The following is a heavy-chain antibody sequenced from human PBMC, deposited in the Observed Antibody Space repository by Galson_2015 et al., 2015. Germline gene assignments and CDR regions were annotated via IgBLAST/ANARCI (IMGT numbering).Heavy chain of an antibody. CDR3: TRESCSDGYRFDV. Sequence: SAKDSRKAPGSTFTHFAIQWLRQARGQGLERTGCVKAANGNTKYSQKFQSRLTITKEASATTAYMDLRSLTSQYTGEYYCTRESCSDGYRFDVWGQGTVVTVSS. CDR2: VKAANGNT. CDR1: GSTFTHFA. V-gene: IGHV1-3*01. D-gene: IGHD3-16*02. J-gene: IGHJ4*02.